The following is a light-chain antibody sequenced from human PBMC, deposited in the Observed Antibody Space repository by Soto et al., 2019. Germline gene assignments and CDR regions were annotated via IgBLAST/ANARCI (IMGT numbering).Light chain of an antibody. CDR1: QSVSNY. CDR3: QQYGGVPYT. CDR2: GAS. V-gene: IGKV3-20*01. J-gene: IGKJ2*01. Sequence: EIVLTQSPATLSLSPGERATLSCRASQSVSNYLAWYQQRLGQAPRLLIYGASSGATGIPDRFSGSGSGTDFTLTISRLEPEDFAIYYCQQYGGVPYTFGQGTKLEIK.